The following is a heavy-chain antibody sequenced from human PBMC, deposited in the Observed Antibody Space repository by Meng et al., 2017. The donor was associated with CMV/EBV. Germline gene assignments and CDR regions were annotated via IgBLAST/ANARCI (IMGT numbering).Heavy chain of an antibody. Sequence: GSLKISCAASGCTVSSYSMNWVRQAPGKGLGWVSIIYSGGSTYYADSVKGRFTISRDNSKNTLYLQMNSPRAEDTAVYYCTRDRVAAGFWSGYFDYWGQGTLVTVSS. V-gene: IGHV3-53*01. J-gene: IGHJ4*02. D-gene: IGHD3-3*01. CDR3: TRDRVAAGFWSGYFDY. CDR2: IYSGGST. CDR1: GCTVSSYS.